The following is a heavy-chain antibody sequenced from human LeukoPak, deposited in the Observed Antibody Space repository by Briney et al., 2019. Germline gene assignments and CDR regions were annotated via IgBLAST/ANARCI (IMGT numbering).Heavy chain of an antibody. J-gene: IGHJ4*02. V-gene: IGHV1-69*13. CDR1: GGTFSSYA. CDR3: AREGYSNYFADY. CDR2: IIPIFGTA. Sequence: SVKVSCKASGGTFSSYAISWVRQAPGQGLEWMGGIIPIFGTANYAQKFQGRVTITADESTSTAYMELSSLRSEDTAVYYCAREGYSNYFADYWGQGTLVTVSS. D-gene: IGHD4-11*01.